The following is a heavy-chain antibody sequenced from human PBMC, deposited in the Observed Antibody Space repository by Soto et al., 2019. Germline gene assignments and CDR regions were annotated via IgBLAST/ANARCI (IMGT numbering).Heavy chain of an antibody. CDR2: ISAYNGNT. CDR3: ARTVTFHLSSIAARPPEFDY. D-gene: IGHD6-6*01. J-gene: IGHJ4*02. V-gene: IGHV1-18*04. Sequence: SVKIYGKASGYTFTSYGISCVRQAPVQGLEWMGWISAYNGNTNYAQKLQVRVTMTTDKSTSTAYMEMRSLRSDDTAVYYCARTVTFHLSSIAARPPEFDYWGQGTLVTVSS. CDR1: GYTFTSYG.